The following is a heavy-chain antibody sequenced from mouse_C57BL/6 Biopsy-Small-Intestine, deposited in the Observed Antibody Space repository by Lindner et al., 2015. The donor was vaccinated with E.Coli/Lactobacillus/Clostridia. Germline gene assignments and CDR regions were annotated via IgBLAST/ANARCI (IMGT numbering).Heavy chain of an antibody. CDR2: IYPRDGSP. Sequence: VQLQESGPELVKPGASVKLSCKASGYTFTSYDINWVKQRPGQGLEWIGWIYPRDGSPKYNEKFKGKATLTVDTSSNTAYMELHSLTSEDSAVYFCAREESYFDYWGQGTTLTVSS. CDR3: AREESYFDY. CDR1: GYTFTSYD. V-gene: IGHV1-85*01. J-gene: IGHJ2*01.